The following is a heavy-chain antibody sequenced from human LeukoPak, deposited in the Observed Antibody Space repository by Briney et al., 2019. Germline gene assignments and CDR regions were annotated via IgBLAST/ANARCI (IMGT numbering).Heavy chain of an antibody. D-gene: IGHD6-13*01. Sequence: ASVKVSCKASGYTFTSYDISWVRQAPGQGLEWMGWISVYNGNTNYAQKLQGRVTMTTDTSTSTAYMELRSLTSDDTAVYYCARVQQQLADAFDIWGQGTMVTVSS. V-gene: IGHV1-18*01. CDR1: GYTFTSYD. J-gene: IGHJ3*02. CDR3: ARVQQQLADAFDI. CDR2: ISVYNGNT.